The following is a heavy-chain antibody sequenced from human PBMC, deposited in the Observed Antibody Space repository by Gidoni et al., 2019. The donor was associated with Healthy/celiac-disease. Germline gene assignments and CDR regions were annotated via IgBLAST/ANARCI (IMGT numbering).Heavy chain of an antibody. J-gene: IGHJ4*02. CDR3: ARGQWLVRGYFDY. CDR2: ISGSGGST. CDR1: GFTFSSYA. Sequence: EVQLLESGGGLVQPGGSLRLSCAASGFTFSSYAMSWVRQATGKGLEWVSAISGSGGSTYYADSVKGRFTISRDKTKNTLYLQRNSLRAEDTAVYYCARGQWLVRGYFDYWGQGTLVTVSS. V-gene: IGHV3-23*01. D-gene: IGHD6-19*01.